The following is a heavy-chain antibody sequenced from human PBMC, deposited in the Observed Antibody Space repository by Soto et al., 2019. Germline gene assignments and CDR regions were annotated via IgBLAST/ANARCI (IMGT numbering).Heavy chain of an antibody. CDR2: ISGSGGST. J-gene: IGHJ4*02. CDR1: GFTFSSYA. CDR3: AFSMAIQLWLPYFDY. V-gene: IGHV3-23*01. Sequence: GGSLRLSCAASGFTFSSYAMSWVRQAPGKGLEWVLAISGSGGSTYYADSVKGRFTISRDNSKNTLYLQMNSLRAEDTAVYYCAFSMAIQLWLPYFDYWGQGTLVTVSS. D-gene: IGHD5-18*01.